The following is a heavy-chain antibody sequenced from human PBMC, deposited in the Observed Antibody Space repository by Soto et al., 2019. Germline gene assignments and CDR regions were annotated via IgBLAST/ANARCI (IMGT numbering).Heavy chain of an antibody. V-gene: IGHV4-39*01. Sequence: QLQLQESGPGLVKPSETLSLTCTVSGGSISSSSYYWGWIRQPPGKGLEWIGSIYYSGSTYYNPSLKSRVTISVDTFTNQFSLKLSSVTAADTAVYYCAHVQSGYDSRWFDPWGQGTLVTVSS. J-gene: IGHJ5*02. D-gene: IGHD5-12*01. CDR2: IYYSGST. CDR3: AHVQSGYDSRWFDP. CDR1: GGSISSSSYY.